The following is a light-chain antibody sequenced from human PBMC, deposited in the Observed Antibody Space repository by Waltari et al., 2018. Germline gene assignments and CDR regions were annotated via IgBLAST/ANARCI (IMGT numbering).Light chain of an antibody. V-gene: IGKV1-39*01. Sequence: DIQMTQSPSSLSASVGDRVTITSRSSQTIDTYLNWYQEKPGEAPKLLISAAPTLQSGVPTRFSGSGSGTDFTLTISSLHPEDFATYYCQQSYNIPLTFGGGTKVEIE. CDR3: QQSYNIPLT. CDR2: AAP. CDR1: QTIDTY. J-gene: IGKJ4*01.